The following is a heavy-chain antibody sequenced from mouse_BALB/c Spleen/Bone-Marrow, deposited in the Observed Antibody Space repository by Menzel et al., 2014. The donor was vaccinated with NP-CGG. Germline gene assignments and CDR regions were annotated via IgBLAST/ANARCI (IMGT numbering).Heavy chain of an antibody. CDR3: ARDGYYEGFYAMDY. CDR2: IDPYYGGT. CDR1: GYSFTDYN. J-gene: IGHJ4*01. D-gene: IGHD2-3*01. Sequence: VQLKESGPELEKPGASVKISCKASGYSFTDYNMNWVKQSNGKSLEWIGNIDPYYGGTSYNQKFKGKATLTVDKSSNTAHMQLKSLTSEDSAVYYCARDGYYEGFYAMDYWGQGTSVTVSS. V-gene: IGHV1-39*01.